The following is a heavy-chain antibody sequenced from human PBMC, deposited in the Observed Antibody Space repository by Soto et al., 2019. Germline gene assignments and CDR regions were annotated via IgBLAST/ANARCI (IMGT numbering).Heavy chain of an antibody. CDR3: EREANNDYFDY. J-gene: IGHJ4*02. V-gene: IGHV4-59*01. CDR1: GGSISSYY. CDR2: IYYSGST. D-gene: IGHD2-8*01. Sequence: PSETLSLTCTVSGGSISSYYWSWIRQPPGKGLEWIGYIYYSGSTNYNPSLKSRVTISVDTSKNQFSLKLSSVTAADTAVYYCEREANNDYFDYWGQGTLVTVSS.